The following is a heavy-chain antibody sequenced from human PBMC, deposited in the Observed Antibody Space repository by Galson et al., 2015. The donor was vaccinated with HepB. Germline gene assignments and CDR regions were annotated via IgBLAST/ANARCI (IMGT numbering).Heavy chain of an antibody. CDR1: GFTFSSYG. CDR3: ARSRGYSSGSVDY. V-gene: IGHV3-30*03. Sequence: SLRLSCAASGFTFSSYGMHWVRQAPGKGLEWVAVISYDGSNKYYADSVKGRFTISRDNSRNTLYLQMNSLRAEDTAVYYCARSRGYSSGSVDYWGQGTLVTVSS. D-gene: IGHD6-19*01. J-gene: IGHJ4*02. CDR2: ISYDGSNK.